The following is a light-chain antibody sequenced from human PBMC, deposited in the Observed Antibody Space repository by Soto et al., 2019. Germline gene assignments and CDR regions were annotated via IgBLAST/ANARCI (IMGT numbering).Light chain of an antibody. CDR3: QQSYTSPFN. CDR2: AAS. J-gene: IGKJ3*01. CDR1: QSIVSY. V-gene: IGKV1-39*01. Sequence: DIQMTQSPSFLSASVGDRVTIIWRASQSIVSYLNWYQQKPGKAPKLLVYAASSPRTGVPSRFSGSGSGTNFTLTIGSLQPEDFATYYCQQSYTSPFNFGPGTQVDVK.